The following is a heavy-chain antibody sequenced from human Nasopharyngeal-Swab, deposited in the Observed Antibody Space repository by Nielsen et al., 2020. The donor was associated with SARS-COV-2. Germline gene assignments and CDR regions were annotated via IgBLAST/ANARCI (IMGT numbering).Heavy chain of an antibody. J-gene: IGHJ6*02. CDR1: GGTFSSYA. CDR2: ISAYNGNT. V-gene: IGHV1-18*01. D-gene: IGHD2-2*01. CDR3: ARAGYCSSTSCSDYYYYGMDV. Sequence: ASVKVSCKASGGTFSSYAISWVRQAPGQGLEWMGWISAYNGNTNYAQKLQGRVTMTTDTSTSTAYMELRSLRSDDTAVYYCARAGYCSSTSCSDYYYYGMDVWGQGTTVTVSS.